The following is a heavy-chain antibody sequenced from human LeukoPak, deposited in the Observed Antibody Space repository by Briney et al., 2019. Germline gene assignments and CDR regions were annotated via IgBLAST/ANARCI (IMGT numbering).Heavy chain of an antibody. J-gene: IGHJ5*02. Sequence: ASVKVSCKASGYTLTGYYMHWVRQAPGQGREGMGWMNPNSGGTKYAQKLQGRVTMTRDTSISTAYMELSRLRSDDTAMYYCARDKLGLGELSLYDQWGEGTLVTVFS. CDR3: ARDKLGLGELSLYDQ. V-gene: IGHV1-2*02. CDR1: GYTLTGYY. D-gene: IGHD3-16*02. CDR2: MNPNSGGT.